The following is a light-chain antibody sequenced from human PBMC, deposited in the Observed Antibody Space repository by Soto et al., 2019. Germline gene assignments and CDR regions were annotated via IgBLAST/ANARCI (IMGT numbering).Light chain of an antibody. CDR3: QQYRTSSWT. V-gene: IGKV3-20*01. J-gene: IGKJ1*01. Sequence: IVLTQAPGTLSLSAGQRATLSCRASQSLSSAYLAWYQQKRGQAPRLLIYGASTRATGIPDRFSGGGSGTDFTLTISRLEPEDFAVYYCQQYRTSSWTFGQGTKVEIK. CDR1: QSLSSAY. CDR2: GAS.